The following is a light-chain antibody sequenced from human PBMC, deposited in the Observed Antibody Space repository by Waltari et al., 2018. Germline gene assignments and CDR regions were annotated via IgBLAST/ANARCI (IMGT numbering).Light chain of an antibody. CDR1: QTISTY. Sequence: DIQMTQSPSSLSASVGDRVPITCRASQTISTYLNWYQQTAGKAPKLLIYAASTLQSGVPSRFRGSGSGTDFTLTISSLQPEDFATYYCHQSHTAPHTFGQGTKLEIK. J-gene: IGKJ2*01. V-gene: IGKV1-39*01. CDR3: HQSHTAPHT. CDR2: AAS.